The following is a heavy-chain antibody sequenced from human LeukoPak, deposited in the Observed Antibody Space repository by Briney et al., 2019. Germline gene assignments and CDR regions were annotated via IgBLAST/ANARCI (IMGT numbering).Heavy chain of an antibody. CDR3: AHVAMVRGFDP. V-gene: IGHV2-5*02. CDR1: GFSLSTCGVG. D-gene: IGHD3-10*01. Sequence: SGPTLVNPTQTLTLTCTFSGFSLSTCGVGVGWIRQPPGKALEWLALIYWDDDKRYSPSLKSRLTITKDTSKNQVVLTMTNMDPVDTATYYCAHVAMVRGFDPWGQGTLVTVSS. J-gene: IGHJ5*02. CDR2: IYWDDDK.